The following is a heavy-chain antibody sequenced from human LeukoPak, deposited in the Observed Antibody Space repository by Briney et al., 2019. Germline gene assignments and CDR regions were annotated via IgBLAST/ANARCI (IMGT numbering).Heavy chain of an antibody. J-gene: IGHJ4*02. CDR2: INHSGST. D-gene: IGHD3-10*01. V-gene: IGHV4-34*01. Sequence: PSETLSLTCAVYGGSFSGYYWSWIRQPPGKGLEWIGEINHSGSTNYNPSLKSRVTISVDTSKNQFSLKLSSVTAADTAVYYCARHTPYYYGSGSYYGGKQFDYWGQGTLVTVSS. CDR3: ARHTPYYYGSGSYYGGKQFDY. CDR1: GGSFSGYY.